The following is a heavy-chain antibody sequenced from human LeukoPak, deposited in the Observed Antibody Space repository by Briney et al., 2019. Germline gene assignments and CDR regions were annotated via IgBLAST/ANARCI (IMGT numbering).Heavy chain of an antibody. CDR1: GYTFTSYD. J-gene: IGHJ3*02. CDR2: MNPNSGNT. D-gene: IGHD6-19*01. Sequence: GASVKVSCKASGYTFTSYDINWVRQATGQGLEWMGWMNPNSGNTGYAQKFQGRVTMTRNTFISTAYMELSSLRSEDTAVYYCARLHSSGWYGGDAFDIWGQGTMVTVSS. V-gene: IGHV1-8*01. CDR3: ARLHSSGWYGGDAFDI.